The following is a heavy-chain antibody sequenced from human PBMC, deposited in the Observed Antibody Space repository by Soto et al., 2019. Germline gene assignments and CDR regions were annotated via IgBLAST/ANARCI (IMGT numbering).Heavy chain of an antibody. V-gene: IGHV4-34*01. D-gene: IGHD5-12*01. CDR3: ARGPYSGYDFMRYYYYGM. Sequence: KPSETLSLTCAVYGGSFSGYYWSWIRQPPGKGLEWIGEINHSGSTNYNPSLKSRVTISVDTSKNQFSLKLSSVTAADTAVYYCARGPYSGYDFMRYYYYGM. CDR1: GGSFSGYY. CDR2: INHSGST. J-gene: IGHJ6*01.